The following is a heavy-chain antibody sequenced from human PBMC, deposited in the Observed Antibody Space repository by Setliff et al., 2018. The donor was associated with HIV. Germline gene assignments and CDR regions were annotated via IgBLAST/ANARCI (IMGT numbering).Heavy chain of an antibody. V-gene: IGHV4-34*01. Sequence: SETLSLTCAVYRGSFSHYYWTWIRQSPGKGLEWIAEINQERTTFYNPSLKSRVTISIDTSKNQFSLKMSSVTAADTAVYYCARDRYAGEIDYWGQGTLVTVSS. CDR3: ARDRYAGEIDY. CDR1: RGSFSHYY. CDR2: INQERTT. J-gene: IGHJ4*02. D-gene: IGHD3-10*01.